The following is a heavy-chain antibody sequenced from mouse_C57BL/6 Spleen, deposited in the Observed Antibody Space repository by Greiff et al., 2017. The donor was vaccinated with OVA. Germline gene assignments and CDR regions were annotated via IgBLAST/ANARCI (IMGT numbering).Heavy chain of an antibody. CDR2: IFPGSGST. Sequence: QVQLQQSGAELMKPGASVKLSCKATGYTFTGYWIEWVKQRPGHGLEWIGEIFPGSGSTNYIENFKGKATFTADTSSNTAYMQLSSLTTEDSAIYYCARIYSNWEAMDYWGQGTSVTVSS. J-gene: IGHJ4*01. CDR1: GYTFTGYW. V-gene: IGHV1-9*01. D-gene: IGHD2-5*01. CDR3: ARIYSNWEAMDY.